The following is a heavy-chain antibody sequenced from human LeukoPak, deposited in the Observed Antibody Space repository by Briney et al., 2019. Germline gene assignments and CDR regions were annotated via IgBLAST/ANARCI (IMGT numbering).Heavy chain of an antibody. CDR1: GFGFTAAW. CDR2: IKSKGGGETT. V-gene: IGHV3-15*01. J-gene: IGHJ4*02. CDR3: AWQTKFDFWRMDY. Sequence: GSLRLSCAASGFGFTAAWMSWVRQAPGRGPEWVGRIKSKGGGETTDYAAPVKGRFTISRDDSKNTLYLQMDGLKTEDTAVYYCAWQTKFDFWRMDYWGLGTLVAVSS. D-gene: IGHD3-3*01.